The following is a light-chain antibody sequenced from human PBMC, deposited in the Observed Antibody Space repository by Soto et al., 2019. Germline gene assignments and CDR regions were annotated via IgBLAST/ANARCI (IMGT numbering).Light chain of an antibody. J-gene: IGKJ5*01. CDR3: QKYNSAPIT. V-gene: IGKV3-20*01. CDR1: QTVSTNY. Sequence: EIVLTQSPGTLSLSPGERATLSCRASQTVSTNYLAWYQQKPGQAPRLLIYAASSRATGIPDRFSGSGSGTDFTLTISSLQPEDVATYYCQKYNSAPITFGQGTRLEI. CDR2: AAS.